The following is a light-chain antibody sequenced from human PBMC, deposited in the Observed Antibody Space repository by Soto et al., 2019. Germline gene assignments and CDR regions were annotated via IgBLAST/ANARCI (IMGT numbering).Light chain of an antibody. J-gene: IGLJ1*01. V-gene: IGLV2-14*01. Sequence: QSALTQPASVSGSPGQSIAISCTGTSSDVGGYNYVSWYQQHPGKAPKVLINDVSNRPSGVSSRFSGSKSGNTASLTISGLQAEDEADYYCSSYTSSSTYVFGTGTKVT. CDR3: SSYTSSSTYV. CDR1: SSDVGGYNY. CDR2: DVS.